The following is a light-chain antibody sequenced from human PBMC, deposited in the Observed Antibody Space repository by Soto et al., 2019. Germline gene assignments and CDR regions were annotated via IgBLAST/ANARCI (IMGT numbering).Light chain of an antibody. CDR2: KAS. CDR1: QSISSW. J-gene: IGKJ1*01. CDR3: QQYHIYSWT. Sequence: DIQLTHSPSTLSASVGDRVTITCRASQSISSWLAWYQQKPGKAPKLLIYKASSLESGVPSRFSGGGSGTEFTLTISSLQPDDFATYYCQQYHIYSWTFGQGTKVDIK. V-gene: IGKV1-5*03.